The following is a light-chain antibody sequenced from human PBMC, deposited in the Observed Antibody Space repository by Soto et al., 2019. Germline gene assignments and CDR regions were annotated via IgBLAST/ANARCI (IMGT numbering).Light chain of an antibody. CDR1: QSVSSR. CDR2: KAS. J-gene: IGKJ1*01. V-gene: IGKV1-5*03. Sequence: EIQMTQSPSTLSASVGDRVTITCRASQSVSSRLAWYQQKPGKAPKVLIYKASSLESGVPSRFSGSGSGTEFTLTISSLQPDDFATYYCQQYNNYWTFGQGTKVEIK. CDR3: QQYNNYWT.